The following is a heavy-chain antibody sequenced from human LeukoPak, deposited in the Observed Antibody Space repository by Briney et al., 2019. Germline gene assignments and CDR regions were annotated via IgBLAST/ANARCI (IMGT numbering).Heavy chain of an antibody. CDR3: ARAGSGSYRPYDP. V-gene: IGHV4-30-2*01. CDR2: IYHSGST. Sequence: SETLSLTCAVSGGSISSGGYSWSWIRQPPGKGLEWIGYIYHSGSTYYNPSLKSRVTISVDRSKNQFSLKPSSVTAADTAVYYCARAGSGSYRPYDPWGQGTLVTVSS. CDR1: GGSISSGGYS. J-gene: IGHJ5*02. D-gene: IGHD3-10*01.